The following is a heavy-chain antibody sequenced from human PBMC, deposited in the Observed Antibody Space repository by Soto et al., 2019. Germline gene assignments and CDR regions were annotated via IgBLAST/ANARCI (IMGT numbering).Heavy chain of an antibody. CDR3: ATVPGP. Sequence: PSETLSLTCAVSGGYISSGGYSWSWIRQPPGKGLEWIGYIYHSGSTYYNPSLKSRVTISVDRSKNQFSLKLSSVTAADTAVYYCATVPGPWGQGTLVTVSS. CDR2: IYHSGST. V-gene: IGHV4-30-2*01. CDR1: GGYISSGGYS. J-gene: IGHJ5*02.